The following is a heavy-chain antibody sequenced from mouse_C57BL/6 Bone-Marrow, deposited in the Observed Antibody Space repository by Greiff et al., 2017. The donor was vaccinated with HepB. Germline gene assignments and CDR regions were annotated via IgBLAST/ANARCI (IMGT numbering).Heavy chain of an antibody. D-gene: IGHD2-1*01. V-gene: IGHV5-9*01. CDR1: GFTFSSYT. Sequence: EVHLVESGGGLVKPGGSLKLSCAASGFTFSSYTMSWVRQTPEKRLEWVATISGGGGNTYYPDSVKGRFTISRDNAKNTLYLQMSSLRSEDTALYYCASPYGNADYYAMDYWGQGTSVTVSS. CDR2: ISGGGGNT. J-gene: IGHJ4*01. CDR3: ASPYGNADYYAMDY.